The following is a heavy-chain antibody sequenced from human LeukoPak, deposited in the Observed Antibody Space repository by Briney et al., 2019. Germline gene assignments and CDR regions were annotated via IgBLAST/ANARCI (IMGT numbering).Heavy chain of an antibody. CDR3: ARDNDSRDPPHFDY. CDR2: IIPMSGTV. D-gene: IGHD3-16*01. Sequence: ASVKVSCKASGGTFSTFGISWVRQAPGQGLEWMGGIIPMSGTVNNAQKFQGRVTITADKSTGTAYMELSSMRSDDTAVYYCARDNDSRDPPHFDYWGRGTLVTVSS. V-gene: IGHV1-69*06. J-gene: IGHJ4*02. CDR1: GGTFSTFG.